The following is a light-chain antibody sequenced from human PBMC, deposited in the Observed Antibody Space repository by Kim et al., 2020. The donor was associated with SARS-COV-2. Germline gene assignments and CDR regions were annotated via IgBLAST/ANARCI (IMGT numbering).Light chain of an antibody. CDR1: QTINNR. J-gene: IGKJ1*01. Sequence: PGERAALSCRASQTINNRLVWYQHKPGQAPRLLIYDATTRATGVPARFVGSGSETDFTLTISSLQSEDFAVYYCQQSNDWPPLTFGQGTKVDIK. V-gene: IGKV3-15*01. CDR3: QQSNDWPPLT. CDR2: DAT.